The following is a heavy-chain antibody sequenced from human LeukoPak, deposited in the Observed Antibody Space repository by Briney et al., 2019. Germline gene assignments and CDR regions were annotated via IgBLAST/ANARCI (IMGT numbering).Heavy chain of an antibody. CDR3: ARPGSRGYFDY. V-gene: IGHV4-38-2*02. CDR1: GYSIRTDYY. Sequence: SETLSLICTVSGYSIRTDYYWGWIQQPPGKGPQWIGTINKSRNTYYNPSLRSRVTISVDTSKNQFSLKLSSVTAADTAVYYCARPGSRGYFDYWGQGTLVTVSS. D-gene: IGHD3-10*01. CDR2: INKSRNT. J-gene: IGHJ4*02.